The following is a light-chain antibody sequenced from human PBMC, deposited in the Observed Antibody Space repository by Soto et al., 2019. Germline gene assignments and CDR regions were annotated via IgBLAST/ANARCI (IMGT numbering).Light chain of an antibody. CDR1: SSDVGASNY. Sequence: QSALTQPASVSGSPGQSITISCTGTSSDVGASNYVSWYQQHPGKAPKLMIYDVSDRPSGVSNRFSGSKSANTASLTISGRQAEDEADYYCSSYSSSGTLVVFGGGTQLTVL. CDR3: SSYSSSGTLVV. CDR2: DVS. J-gene: IGLJ2*01. V-gene: IGLV2-14*03.